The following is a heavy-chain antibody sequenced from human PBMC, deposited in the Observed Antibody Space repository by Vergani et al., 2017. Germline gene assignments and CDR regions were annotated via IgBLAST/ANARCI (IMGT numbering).Heavy chain of an antibody. Sequence: QVQLQESGPGLVKPSETLSLTCTVSGYSISSGYYWSWIRQPPGKGLEWIGYIYYSGSTYYNPSLKSRFTISVDTSNNQFSLKLSSVTAADTAVYYCARAGVVRGRDWFDPWGQGTLVTVSS. CDR2: IYYSGST. J-gene: IGHJ5*02. V-gene: IGHV4-30-4*01. CDR3: ARAGVVRGRDWFDP. CDR1: GYSISSGYY. D-gene: IGHD3-10*01.